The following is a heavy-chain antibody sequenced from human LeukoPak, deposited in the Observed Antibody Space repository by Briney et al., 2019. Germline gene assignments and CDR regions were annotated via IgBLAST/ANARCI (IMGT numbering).Heavy chain of an antibody. J-gene: IGHJ4*02. CDR3: ARVYYDSSGSPLFDY. D-gene: IGHD3-22*01. CDR1: GGTFSSYA. Sequence: SVKVSCKASGGTFSSYAISWVRQAPGQGLERMGRIIPIFGTANYAQKFQGRVTITADESTSTAYMELSSLRSEDTAVYYCARVYYDSSGSPLFDYWGQGTLVTVSS. CDR2: IIPIFGTA. V-gene: IGHV1-69*01.